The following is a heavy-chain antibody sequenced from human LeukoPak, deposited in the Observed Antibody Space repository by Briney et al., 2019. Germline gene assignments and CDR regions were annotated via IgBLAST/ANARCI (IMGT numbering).Heavy chain of an antibody. D-gene: IGHD6-19*01. CDR1: GYTFTSYD. J-gene: IGHJ3*02. Sequence: GASVKVSCKASGYTFTSYDINWVRQATGQGLEWMGWMNPNSGNTGYAQKFQGRVTMTRNTSISTAYMELSSLRSEDAAVYYCARGRSGWLSRAVAFDIWGQGTMVTVSS. CDR2: MNPNSGNT. V-gene: IGHV1-8*01. CDR3: ARGRSGWLSRAVAFDI.